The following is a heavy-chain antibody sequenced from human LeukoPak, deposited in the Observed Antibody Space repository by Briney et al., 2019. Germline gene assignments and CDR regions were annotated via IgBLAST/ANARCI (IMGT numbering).Heavy chain of an antibody. Sequence: GRSLRLSCTASGFTFSDYWMTWVRQAPGKGLEWVAFIRYDGSNKYYADSVKGRFTISRDNSKNTLYLQMKSLRAEDTAVYYCEKGGGYEAKYYYYYLEVWGKGTTVTISS. CDR2: IRYDGSNK. CDR3: EKGGGYEAKYYYYYLEV. V-gene: IGHV3-30*02. CDR1: GFTFSDYW. J-gene: IGHJ6*03. D-gene: IGHD5-12*01.